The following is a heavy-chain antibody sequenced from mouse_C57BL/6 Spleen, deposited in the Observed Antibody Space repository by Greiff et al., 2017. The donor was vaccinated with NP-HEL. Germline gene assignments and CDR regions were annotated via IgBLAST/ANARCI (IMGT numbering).Heavy chain of an antibody. Sequence: DVKLVESGGGLVKPGGSLKLSCAASGFTFSDYGMHWVRQAPEKGLEWVAYISSGSSTIYYADTVKGRFTISRDNAKNTLFLQMTSLRSEDTAMYYCARRIYYGNSYAMDYWGQGTSVTVSS. CDR2: ISSGSSTI. CDR1: GFTFSDYG. J-gene: IGHJ4*01. V-gene: IGHV5-17*01. D-gene: IGHD2-1*01. CDR3: ARRIYYGNSYAMDY.